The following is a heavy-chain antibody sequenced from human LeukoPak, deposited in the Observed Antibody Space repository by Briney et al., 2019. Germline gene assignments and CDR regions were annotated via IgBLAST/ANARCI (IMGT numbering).Heavy chain of an antibody. D-gene: IGHD1-26*01. CDR3: ACRYSGSSRPFDY. J-gene: IGHJ4*02. CDR2: ISSSSSYI. Sequence: PGGSLRLSCAASGSTFSSYSMNWVRQAPGKGLEWVSSISSSSSYIYYADSVKGRFTISRDNAKNSLYLQMNSLRAEDTAVYYCACRYSGSSRPFDYWGQGTLVTVSS. V-gene: IGHV3-21*01. CDR1: GSTFSSYS.